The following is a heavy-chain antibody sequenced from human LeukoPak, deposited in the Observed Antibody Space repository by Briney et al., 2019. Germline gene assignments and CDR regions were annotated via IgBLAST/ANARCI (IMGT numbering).Heavy chain of an antibody. J-gene: IGHJ4*02. CDR3: ARGGVNPVDH. Sequence: LPGGSLRLSCAASGFPFNSFWMHWVRQAPGKGLVWVSDMNEYSTTIRYADSVKGRFTISRDNAKSILYLQMNNLRAEDTAMYFCARGGVNPVDHWGQGTLVTVSS. CDR2: MNEYSTTI. CDR1: GFPFNSFW. D-gene: IGHD1-14*01. V-gene: IGHV3-74*01.